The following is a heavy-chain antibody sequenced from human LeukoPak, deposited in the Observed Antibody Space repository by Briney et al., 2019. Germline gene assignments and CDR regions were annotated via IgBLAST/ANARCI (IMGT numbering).Heavy chain of an antibody. V-gene: IGHV1-69*05. CDR2: IIPIFGTA. J-gene: IGHJ3*02. D-gene: IGHD6-13*01. CDR3: ARDIAADDAFDI. CDR1: GGTFSSYA. Sequence: GASVKVSCKASGGTFSSYAVSWVRQAPGQGLEWMGGIIPIFGTANYAQKFQGRVTITTDESTSTAYMELSSLRSEDTAVYYCARDIAADDAFDIWGQGTMVTVSS.